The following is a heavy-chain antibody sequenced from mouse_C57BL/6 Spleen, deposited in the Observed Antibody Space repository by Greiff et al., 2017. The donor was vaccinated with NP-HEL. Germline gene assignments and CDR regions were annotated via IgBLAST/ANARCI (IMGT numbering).Heavy chain of an antibody. CDR3: ARDPFDY. CDR1: GYTFTSYT. CDR2: INPSSGYT. V-gene: IGHV1-4*01. J-gene: IGHJ2*01. Sequence: VHLVESGAELARPGASVKMSCKASGYTFTSYTMHWVKQRPGQGLEWIGYINPSSGYTKYNQKFKDKATLTADKSSSTAYMQLSSLTSEDSAVYYCARDPFDYWGQGTTLTVSS.